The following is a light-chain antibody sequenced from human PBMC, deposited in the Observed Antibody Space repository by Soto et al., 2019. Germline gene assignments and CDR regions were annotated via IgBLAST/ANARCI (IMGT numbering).Light chain of an antibody. Sequence: EIVMTQSPASLSVPPGERATLSCRASQSVSTNCAWYLQKPGQAPRLLIYGASTRATAVPARFTASGSGTEFTLSISSLQSDDFGVYYCQQYDTWPRTFGQGTKVEIK. V-gene: IGKV3-15*01. CDR1: QSVSTN. J-gene: IGKJ1*01. CDR3: QQYDTWPRT. CDR2: GAS.